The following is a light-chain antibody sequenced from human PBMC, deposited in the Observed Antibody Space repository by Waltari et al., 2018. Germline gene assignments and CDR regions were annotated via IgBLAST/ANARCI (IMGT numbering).Light chain of an antibody. J-gene: IGLJ2*01. CDR1: VLPKQY. Sequence: SFELTQPPSVSVSPGQTATITCSGDVLPKQYVYWYQQKPGQAPVLLIYKDTERPPGIPERFSGATSGTGTTVTLTIGGVQAEDEADYYCQSIDVDALTFGGGTKLTVL. CDR3: QSIDVDALT. V-gene: IGLV3-25*03. CDR2: KDT.